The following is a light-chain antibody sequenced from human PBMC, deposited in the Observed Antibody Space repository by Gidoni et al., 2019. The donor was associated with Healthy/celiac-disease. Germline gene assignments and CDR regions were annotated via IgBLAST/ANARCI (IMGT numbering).Light chain of an antibody. Sequence: EIVMTQSPATLSVSPGERATLSCRASQSVSSNLAWYQQKPGQAPRLLIYGASTRATGIPARFRGSGSGTEFTLTISSLQSEDFAVYYCQQYNNWALTFXGXTKVEIK. CDR2: GAS. CDR3: QQYNNWALT. J-gene: IGKJ4*01. CDR1: QSVSSN. V-gene: IGKV3-15*01.